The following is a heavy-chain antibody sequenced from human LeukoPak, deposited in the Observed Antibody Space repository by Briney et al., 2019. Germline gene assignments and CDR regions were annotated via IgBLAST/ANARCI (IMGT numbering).Heavy chain of an antibody. Sequence: GGSLRLSCAASGFTFSCYSMNWVRQAPGKGLEWVSSISSSSSYIYYADSVKGRFTISRDNSKNTLYLQMNSLRAEDTAVYYCAKYQVPAANGYFHYSRQGTLVTVSS. CDR1: GFTFSCYS. CDR3: AKYQVPAANGYFHY. V-gene: IGHV3-21*04. CDR2: ISSSSSYI. J-gene: IGHJ4*02. D-gene: IGHD2-2*01.